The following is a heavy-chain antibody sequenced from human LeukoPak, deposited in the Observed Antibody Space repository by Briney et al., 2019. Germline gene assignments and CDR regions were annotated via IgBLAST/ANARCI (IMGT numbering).Heavy chain of an antibody. Sequence: GRSLRLSCAASGFTFGTYWMSWVGQAPGKGLEWVANIKQDGSEKSYVDSVKGRFTISRDNAKNSLYLQMNSLRAEDTAVYYCARGPAYCGADCYYYFVYWGQGTLVTVSS. D-gene: IGHD2-21*02. J-gene: IGHJ4*02. CDR1: GFTFGTYW. CDR2: IKQDGSEK. CDR3: ARGPAYCGADCYYYFVY. V-gene: IGHV3-7*04.